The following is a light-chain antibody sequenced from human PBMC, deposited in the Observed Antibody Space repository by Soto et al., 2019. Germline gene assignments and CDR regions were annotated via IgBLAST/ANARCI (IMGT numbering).Light chain of an antibody. CDR2: GAS. CDR1: QSVSNN. J-gene: IGKJ1*01. CDR3: QQYHDWWT. V-gene: IGKV3-15*01. Sequence: EIVMTQSPATLSVSPGERVTLSCRASQSVSNNLAWYQQKPGQAPRLLISGASTRATGIPARFSGSGSGTDFTLTISSLQSEDFAVYYCQQYHDWWTFGQGTKVDIK.